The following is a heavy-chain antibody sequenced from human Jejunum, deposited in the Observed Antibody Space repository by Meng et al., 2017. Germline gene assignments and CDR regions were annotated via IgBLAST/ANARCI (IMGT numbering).Heavy chain of an antibody. J-gene: IGHJ4*02. CDR1: GYTFTTLD. CDR2: MNPNSGIT. CDR3: ARGVAAGFDY. D-gene: IGHD6-13*01. V-gene: IGHV1-8*01. Sequence: QLQLVQSGAEVKKPGASVKVSCEASGYTFTTLDINWVRQAAGQGLEWMGWMNPNSGITGYALKFRGRVTMTRDTSINTAYMELSSLTSEDTAIYYCARGVAAGFDYWGQGTLVTVSS.